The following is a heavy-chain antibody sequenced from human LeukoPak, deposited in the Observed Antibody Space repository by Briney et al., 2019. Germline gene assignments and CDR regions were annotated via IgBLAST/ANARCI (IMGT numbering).Heavy chain of an antibody. CDR2: IDDSGNT. CDR1: AGSMKRSY. J-gene: IGHJ6*03. CDR3: ARDSSPAALPYMDA. V-gene: IGHV4-59*01. D-gene: IGHD2-2*01. Sequence: PSETLSLTCLVSAGSMKRSYWTWIRQAPGKGLEWIGNIDDSGNTNYRPSLKSRVTISLDTSKNQFSLMVTSVTAADRALYFCARDSSPAALPYMDAWGKGTTVTVSS.